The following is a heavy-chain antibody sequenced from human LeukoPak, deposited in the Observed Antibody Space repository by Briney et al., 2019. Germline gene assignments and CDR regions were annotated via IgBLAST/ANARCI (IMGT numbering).Heavy chain of an antibody. CDR2: ISGSGGST. J-gene: IGHJ4*02. CDR3: AKDPLIIVVVPAATDY. Sequence: PGVSLRLSCAASGFTFSNYVMSWVRQAPGKGLEWVSAISGSGGSTYYADSVKGRFTISRDNSKNTLYLQMNSLRAEDTAVYYCAKDPLIIVVVPAATDYWGQGTLVTVSS. D-gene: IGHD2-2*01. CDR1: GFTFSNYV. V-gene: IGHV3-23*01.